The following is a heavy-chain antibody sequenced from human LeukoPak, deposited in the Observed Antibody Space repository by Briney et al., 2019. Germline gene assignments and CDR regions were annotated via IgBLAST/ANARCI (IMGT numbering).Heavy chain of an antibody. CDR1: GGSFSGYY. CDR2: INHSGST. V-gene: IGHV4-34*01. J-gene: IGHJ6*03. CDR3: ARGVRIAARRGRGYYYYYMGV. D-gene: IGHD6-6*01. Sequence: PPETLSLTCAVYGGSFSGYYWSWIRQPPGKGLEWIGEINHSGSTNYNPSLKSRVTISVDTSKNQFSLKLSSVTAADTAVYYCARGVRIAARRGRGYYYYYMGVWGKGTTVTVSS.